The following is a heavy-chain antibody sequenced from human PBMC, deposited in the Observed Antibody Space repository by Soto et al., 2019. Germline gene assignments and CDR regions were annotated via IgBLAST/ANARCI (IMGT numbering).Heavy chain of an antibody. Sequence: SETLSLTCTFSGCSISSGGYYWSWIRQHPGKGLEWIGYIYYSGSTYYNPSLKSRVTISVDTSKNQFSLKLSSVTAADTAVYYCARRALGGFWFDPWGQGTLVTVSS. CDR3: ARRALGGFWFDP. CDR2: IYYSGST. V-gene: IGHV4-31*03. J-gene: IGHJ5*02. CDR1: GCSISSGGYY. D-gene: IGHD3-16*01.